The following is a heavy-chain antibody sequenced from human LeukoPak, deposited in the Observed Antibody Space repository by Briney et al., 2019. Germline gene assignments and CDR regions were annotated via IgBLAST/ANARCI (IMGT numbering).Heavy chain of an antibody. J-gene: IGHJ4*02. CDR3: ARRFLYSSGSYYALLFDY. CDR2: INHSGST. Sequence: PSETLSLTCTVSGGSISSGDYYWSWIRQPPGKGLEWIGKINHSGSTNYNPSLKSRVTISVDTSKNQFSLKLSSVTAADTAVYYCARRFLYSSGSYYALLFDYWGQGTLVTVSS. CDR1: GGSISSGDYY. V-gene: IGHV4-39*07. D-gene: IGHD3-10*01.